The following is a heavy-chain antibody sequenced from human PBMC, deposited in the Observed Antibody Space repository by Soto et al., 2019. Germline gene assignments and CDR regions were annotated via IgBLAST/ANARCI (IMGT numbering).Heavy chain of an antibody. J-gene: IGHJ5*02. CDR1: GYTFTSYG. D-gene: IGHD3-16*02. V-gene: IGHV1-18*01. CDR2: ISAYNGNT. CDR3: ARERGYDYIWGSYRYEKAPGGWFDP. Sequence: GASVKVSCTASGYTFTSYGISWVRQAPGQGLEWMGWISAYNGNTNYAQKLQGRVTMTTDTSTSTAYMELRSLRSDDTAVYYCARERGYDYIWGSYRYEKAPGGWFDPWGQGTLVTVSS.